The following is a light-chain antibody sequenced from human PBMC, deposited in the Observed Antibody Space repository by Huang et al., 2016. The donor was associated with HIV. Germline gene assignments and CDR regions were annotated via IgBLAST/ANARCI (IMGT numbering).Light chain of an antibody. CDR3: QQTYRTPIT. J-gene: IGKJ5*01. CDR1: QIICRS. CDR2: ARS. V-gene: IGKV1-39*01. Sequence: DIQMTQSPSSLSASVGDRVTITCRASQIICRSLNWYQHKPGKAPKLLIYARSSLQSGVPSRFSGSESGTNFTLTISSLQPEDFATYYCQQTYRTPITFGQGTRLDIK.